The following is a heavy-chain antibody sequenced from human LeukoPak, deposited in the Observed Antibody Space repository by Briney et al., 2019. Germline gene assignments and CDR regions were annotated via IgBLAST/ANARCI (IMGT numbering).Heavy chain of an antibody. D-gene: IGHD3-3*01. CDR3: ATVRFLEWLLSDFDY. CDR2: ISSSSSTI. J-gene: IGHJ4*02. V-gene: IGHV3-48*01. CDR1: GFTSEFTFGTYS. Sequence: PGGSLRLSCAASGFTSEFTFGTYSMNWVRQAPGKGLEWVSYISSSSSTIYYADSVKGRFTISRDNAKNSLYLQMNSLRAEDTAVYYCATVRFLEWLLSDFDYWGQGTLVTVSS.